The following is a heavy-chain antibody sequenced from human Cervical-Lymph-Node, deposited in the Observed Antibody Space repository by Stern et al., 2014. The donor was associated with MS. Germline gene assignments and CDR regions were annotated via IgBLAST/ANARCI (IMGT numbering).Heavy chain of an antibody. V-gene: IGHV1-69*09. CDR1: GGTFNTYT. CDR3: ARVADIVVVPTDNGMDV. J-gene: IGHJ6*02. CDR2: IIPMFGLA. Sequence: QVQLVESGAEVKKPGSSVKVSCKASGGTFNTYTITWVRQAPGQRLEWMGRIIPMFGLAKYAQKFQGRVTFTADKSTSTAYMALSSLRSEDTAVYYCARVADIVVVPTDNGMDVWGQGTTVTVSS. D-gene: IGHD2-2*01.